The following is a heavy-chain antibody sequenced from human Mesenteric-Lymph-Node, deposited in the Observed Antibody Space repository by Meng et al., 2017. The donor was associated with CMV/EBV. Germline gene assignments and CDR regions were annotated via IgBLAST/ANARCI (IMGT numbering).Heavy chain of an antibody. V-gene: IGHV3-74*01. D-gene: IGHD2-15*01. CDR1: GFTFSTYW. CDR2: ISFDGSDT. CDR3: ARDSSWCSGGTCYPGDYFDY. Sequence: GESLKISCAASGFTFSTYWMHWVRQAPGKGLVWVSRISFDGSDTDYADSVKGRFSVSRDNAKNTLYLQMNSLRPEDTAVYYCARDSSWCSGGTCYPGDYFDYWGQGTLVTVSS. J-gene: IGHJ4*02.